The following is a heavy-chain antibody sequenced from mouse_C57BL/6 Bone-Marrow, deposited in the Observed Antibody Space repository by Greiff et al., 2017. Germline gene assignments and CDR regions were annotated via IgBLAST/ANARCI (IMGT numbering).Heavy chain of an antibody. Sequence: VMLVESGAELVKPGASVKISCKASGYAFSSYWMNWVKQRPGKGLEWIGQIYPGDGDTNDNGKFKGKATLTADKSASTAYMQLSSLPSEDSAVYFCARSGQLRPWFAYWGQGTLVTVSA. CDR1: GYAFSSYW. V-gene: IGHV1-80*01. CDR2: IYPGDGDT. D-gene: IGHD3-2*02. J-gene: IGHJ3*01. CDR3: ARSGQLRPWFAY.